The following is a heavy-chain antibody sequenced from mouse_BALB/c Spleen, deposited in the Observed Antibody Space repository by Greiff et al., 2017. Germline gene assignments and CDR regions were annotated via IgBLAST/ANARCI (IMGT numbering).Heavy chain of an antibody. Sequence: EVQRVESGGGLVKPGGSLKLSCAASGFTFGDYYMYWVRQTPEKRLEWVATISDGGSYTYYPDSVKGRFTISRDNAKNNLYLQMSSLKSEDTAMYYCARDRGGLWSLDYWGQGTTLTVSS. J-gene: IGHJ2*01. CDR2: ISDGGSYT. D-gene: IGHD1-1*02. CDR3: ARDRGGLWSLDY. CDR1: GFTFGDYY. V-gene: IGHV5-4*02.